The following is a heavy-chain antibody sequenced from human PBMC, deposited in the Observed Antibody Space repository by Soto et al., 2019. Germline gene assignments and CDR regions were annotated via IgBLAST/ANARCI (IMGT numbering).Heavy chain of an antibody. V-gene: IGHV1-69*13. J-gene: IGHJ5*02. D-gene: IGHD4-17*01. Sequence: SVKVSCKASGGTFSSYAISWVRQAPGQGLEWMGGIIPIFGTANYAQKFQGRVTITADESTSTAYMELRSLRSDDTAVYYCARHDGAYNWFDPWGQGTLVTVSS. CDR3: ARHDGAYNWFDP. CDR2: IIPIFGTA. CDR1: GGTFSSYA.